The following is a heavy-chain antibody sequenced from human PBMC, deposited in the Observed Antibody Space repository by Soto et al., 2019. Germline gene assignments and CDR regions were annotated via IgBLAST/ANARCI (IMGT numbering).Heavy chain of an antibody. CDR3: VRDHFEGGDGGPYDAFDI. CDR1: GVSLSSSPHA. CDR2: NYQTGET. D-gene: IGHD2-21*01. Sequence: QLQLQESGSGLVEPSQTLSLTCAVSGVSLSSSPHAWNWIRQPPGKGLEWIAKNYQTGETLYNPSLQSRVTISMDTSKNQFSVRLSSVTAADTAMYYCVRDHFEGGDGGPYDAFDIWGRGTMVIVSS. J-gene: IGHJ3*02. V-gene: IGHV4-30-2*01.